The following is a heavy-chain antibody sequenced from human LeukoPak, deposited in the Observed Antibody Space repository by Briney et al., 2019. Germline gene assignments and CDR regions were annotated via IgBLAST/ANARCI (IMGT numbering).Heavy chain of an antibody. J-gene: IGHJ4*02. CDR1: GGSFSGYY. Sequence: PSETLSLTCAVYGGSFSGYYWSWIRQPPGKGLEWIGEINHSGSTNYNPSLQSRVTMSVDTSKNQFSLKLNSMTAADTAVYYCAREFSYGSNGRGFDYWGQGTLVTVSS. CDR3: AREFSYGSNGRGFDY. D-gene: IGHD4-23*01. V-gene: IGHV4-34*01. CDR2: INHSGST.